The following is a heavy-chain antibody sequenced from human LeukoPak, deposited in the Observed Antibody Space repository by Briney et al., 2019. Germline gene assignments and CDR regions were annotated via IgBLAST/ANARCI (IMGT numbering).Heavy chain of an antibody. CDR1: GFTFSHYW. J-gene: IGHJ3*02. V-gene: IGHV3-7*01. CDR2: IKEDGSEK. CDR3: ARDREYDAFDI. D-gene: IGHD3-10*01. Sequence: GGSLRLSCAASGFTFSHYWMSWVRQAPGKGLEWVANIKEDGSEKYYVDSLKGRFTISRDNARNSLYLQMNSLRAEDTAVYYCARDREYDAFDIWGQGTMVTVSS.